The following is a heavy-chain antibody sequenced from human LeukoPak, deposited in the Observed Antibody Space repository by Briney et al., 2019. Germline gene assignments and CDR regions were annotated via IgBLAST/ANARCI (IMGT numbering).Heavy chain of an antibody. V-gene: IGHV3-23*01. CDR1: GFTFSTYA. CDR2: ISGRGGST. Sequence: GGSLRLSCAASGFTFSTYAMYWVRQAPGKGLEWVSAISGRGGSTYYAVSVKGRFTISRDNSENTLYLQMNSLRAEDTAVYYCAKVIDTTGRDNLDYWGQGTLVTVSS. D-gene: IGHD1-1*01. J-gene: IGHJ4*02. CDR3: AKVIDTTGRDNLDY.